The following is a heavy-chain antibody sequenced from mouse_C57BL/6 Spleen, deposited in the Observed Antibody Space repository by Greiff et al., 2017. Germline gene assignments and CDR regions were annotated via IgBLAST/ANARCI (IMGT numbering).Heavy chain of an antibody. CDR2: IWRGGST. V-gene: IGHV2-5*01. D-gene: IGHD2-9*01. CDR1: GFSLTSYG. CDR3: AKAFYGDDEGYAMDY. J-gene: IGHJ4*01. Sequence: QVQLQQSGPGLVQPSQSLSITCTVSGFSLTSYGVHWVRQSPGKGLEWLGVIWRGGSTDYNAAFMSRLSITKDNSKSQVFFKMNSLQADDTAIYYCAKAFYGDDEGYAMDYWGQGTSVTVSS.